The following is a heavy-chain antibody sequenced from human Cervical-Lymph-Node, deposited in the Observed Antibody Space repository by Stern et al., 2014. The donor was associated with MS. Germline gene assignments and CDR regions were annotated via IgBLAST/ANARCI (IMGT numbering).Heavy chain of an antibody. CDR1: GGSISSGGYS. V-gene: IGHV4-30-2*01. J-gene: IGHJ4*02. D-gene: IGHD3-3*01. Sequence: QLQLQESGSGLVKPSQTLSLTCAVSGGSISSGGYSWSWIRQPPGKGLEWIGYIYHSGSTYYNPSTKSRVTISVDRSKNQFSLKLSSVTAADTAVYYCARGRDFWSGYGGYFDYWGQGTLVTVSS. CDR3: ARGRDFWSGYGGYFDY. CDR2: IYHSGST.